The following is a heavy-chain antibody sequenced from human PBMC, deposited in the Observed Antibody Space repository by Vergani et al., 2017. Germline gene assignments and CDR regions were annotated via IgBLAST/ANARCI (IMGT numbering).Heavy chain of an antibody. J-gene: IGHJ2*01. CDR3: ASGKYYSDCTSHFRGRYFDV. CDR1: GGSINSHNYY. V-gene: IGHV4-61*02. Sequence: QVQLQESGPGLVKPSQTLSLTCTVSGGSINSHNYYWSWIRQPAGKGLGWIGRIHTSRSTNYNPSLKSRVTMSEDTSKNQFSLRLTSVTAADTAVYYCASGKYYSDCTSHFRGRYFDVWGRGTLVTVPS. CDR2: IHTSRST. D-gene: IGHD3-16*01.